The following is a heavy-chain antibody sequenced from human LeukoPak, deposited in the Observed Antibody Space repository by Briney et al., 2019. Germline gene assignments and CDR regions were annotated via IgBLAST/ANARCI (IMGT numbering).Heavy chain of an antibody. CDR2: IYTSGST. J-gene: IGHJ5*02. Sequence: SETLSLTCTVSGGSISSNSWSWIRQPPGKGLEWIGYIYTSGSTNYNPSLKSRVTISLDTSKNQFSLKLSSVTDADTAVYYCARALPYIAAAGIGWFDPWGQGTLVTVSS. V-gene: IGHV4-4*09. CDR1: GGSISSNS. CDR3: ARALPYIAAAGIGWFDP. D-gene: IGHD6-13*01.